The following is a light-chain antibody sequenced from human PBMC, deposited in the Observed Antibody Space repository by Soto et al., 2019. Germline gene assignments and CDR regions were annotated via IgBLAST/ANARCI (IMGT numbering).Light chain of an antibody. CDR3: QQYNSRT. V-gene: IGKV1-5*01. CDR2: DAS. CDR1: QSISSW. Sequence: DIQMTQSPSTLSASVGDRVTITCRASQSISSWLAWYQQKPGKAPKLLIYDASSLESGVPSRFSGSGSGTEFTLTISSLQPDDLATYYCQQYNSRTFGQGTKVDIK. J-gene: IGKJ1*01.